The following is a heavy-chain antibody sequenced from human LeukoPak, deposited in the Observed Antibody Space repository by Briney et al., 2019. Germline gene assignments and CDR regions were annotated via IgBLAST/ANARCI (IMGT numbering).Heavy chain of an antibody. V-gene: IGHV3-9*01. J-gene: IGHJ6*02. CDR2: ISWNSGSI. Sequence: PGRSLRLSCAASGFTFDDYAMHWVRQAPGKGLEWVSGISWNSGSIGYADSVKGRFTISRDNAKNSLYLQMNSLRAEDTALYYCAKDEGLEMATVAPNYYGMDVWGQGTTVTVSS. CDR1: GFTFDDYA. CDR3: AKDEGLEMATVAPNYYGMDV. D-gene: IGHD5-24*01.